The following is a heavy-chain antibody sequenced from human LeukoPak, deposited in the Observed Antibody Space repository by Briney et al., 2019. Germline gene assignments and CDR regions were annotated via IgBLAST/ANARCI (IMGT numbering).Heavy chain of an antibody. CDR1: GASISSSSYF. Sequence: PSETLSLTCTVSGASISSSSYFWGWIRQPPGRGLEWIAGIHYSGSTYYNPSLKSRVTLSLDTSKNQFPLNLSSVTAADTAVYYCARRPGGGSIDYWGQGALVTVSS. CDR3: ARRPGGGSIDY. V-gene: IGHV4-39*01. J-gene: IGHJ4*02. D-gene: IGHD3-16*01. CDR2: IHYSGST.